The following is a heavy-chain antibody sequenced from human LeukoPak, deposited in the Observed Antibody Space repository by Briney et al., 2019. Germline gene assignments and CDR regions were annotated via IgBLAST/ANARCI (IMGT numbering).Heavy chain of an antibody. J-gene: IGHJ4*02. CDR1: GFTFSIYW. D-gene: IGHD3-22*01. V-gene: IGHV3-7*01. CDR3: ARAMEPYYDSNGCDY. Sequence: PGGSLRLSCVPSGFTFSIYWMSWVRQAPGKGLEWVANIKQDGSEKYYVGSVKGRFIISRDNAKNSLYLQMNSLRAEDTAVYYCARAMEPYYDSNGCDYWGQGTPVTVSS. CDR2: IKQDGSEK.